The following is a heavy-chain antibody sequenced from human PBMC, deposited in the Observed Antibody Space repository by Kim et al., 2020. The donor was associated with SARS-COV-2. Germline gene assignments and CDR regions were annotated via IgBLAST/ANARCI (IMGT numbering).Heavy chain of an antibody. V-gene: IGHV4-59*01. D-gene: IGHD2-15*01. Sequence: SETLSLTCTVSGGSISSYYWSWIRQPPGKGLEWIGYIYYSGSTNYNPSLKSRVTISVDTSKNQFSLKLSSVTAADTAVYYCARVRYCSGGSCHGGLDYWGQGTLVTVSS. CDR3: ARVRYCSGGSCHGGLDY. CDR2: IYYSGST. CDR1: GGSISSYY. J-gene: IGHJ4*02.